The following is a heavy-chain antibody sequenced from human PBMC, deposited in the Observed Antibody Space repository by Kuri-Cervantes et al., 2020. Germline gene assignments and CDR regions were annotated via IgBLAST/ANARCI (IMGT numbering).Heavy chain of an antibody. D-gene: IGHD2-15*01. V-gene: IGHV3-30*18. CDR1: GFTFSSYS. Sequence: GESLKISCAASGFTFSSYSMNWVRQAPGKGLEWVAVISYDGSNKYYADSVKGRFTISRDNSKNTLYLQMNSLRAEDTAVYYCAKDLGYSRGLGVYYYYYGMDVWGQGTTVTVSS. CDR2: ISYDGSNK. CDR3: AKDLGYSRGLGVYYYYYGMDV. J-gene: IGHJ6*02.